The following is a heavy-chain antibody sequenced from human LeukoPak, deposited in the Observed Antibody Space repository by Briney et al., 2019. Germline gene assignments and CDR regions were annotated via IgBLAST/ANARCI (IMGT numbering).Heavy chain of an antibody. CDR2: IKKDVSEK. Sequence: PGGSLRLSCAASGLTFSDYWMAWVRPAPGKGLEWVANIKKDVSEKYYVESVKGRFSISRDNAKNSLYLQMSSLRVEDTAVYYCARGLQEIDSWGQGTLVTVSS. CDR1: GLTFSDYW. J-gene: IGHJ5*01. CDR3: ARGLQEIDS. V-gene: IGHV3-7*01.